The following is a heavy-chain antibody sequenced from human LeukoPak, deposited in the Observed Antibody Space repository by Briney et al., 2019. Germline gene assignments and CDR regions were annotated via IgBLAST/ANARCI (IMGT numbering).Heavy chain of an antibody. CDR2: INHSGST. CDR3: ARRDTPRIYYGSGSYYKPFNWFDP. V-gene: IGHV4-34*01. J-gene: IGHJ5*02. CDR1: GGSFSGYY. Sequence: PSETLSLTCAVYGGSFSGYYWSWIRQPPGKGLEWIGEINHSGSTNYNPSLKSRVTISVDTSKNQFSLKLSSVTAADTAVYYCARRDTPRIYYGSGSYYKPFNWFDPWGQGTLVTVSS. D-gene: IGHD3-10*01.